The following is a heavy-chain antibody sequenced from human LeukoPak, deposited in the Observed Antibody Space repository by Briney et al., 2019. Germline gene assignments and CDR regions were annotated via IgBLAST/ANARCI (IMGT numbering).Heavy chain of an antibody. CDR2: INTYNGNT. CDR3: AREGTYYDYLWGSYRLPDY. D-gene: IGHD3-16*02. J-gene: IGHJ4*02. V-gene: IGHV1-18*01. Sequence: ASVKVSCKASGYAVKTYGISWVRQAPGQGLEWLGWINTYNGNTNYAQKVQGRVTMTTDTSTSTAYMELRSLRSGDTAMYYCAREGTYYDYLWGSYRLPDYWGQGTLVTVSS. CDR1: GYAVKTYG.